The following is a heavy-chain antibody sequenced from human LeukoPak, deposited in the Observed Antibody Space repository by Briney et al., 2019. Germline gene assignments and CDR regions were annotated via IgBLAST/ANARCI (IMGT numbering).Heavy chain of an antibody. CDR2: ISGSGGST. Sequence: GGSLRLSCAASGFTFSSYAMSWVRQAPGKGLEWVSAISGSGGSTYYADSVKGRFTISRDNSKNTLYLQMNSLRAEDTALYYCAKALRRYSSGYYFDYWGQGTLVTVSS. J-gene: IGHJ4*02. CDR3: AKALRRYSSGYYFDY. D-gene: IGHD3-22*01. CDR1: GFTFSSYA. V-gene: IGHV3-23*01.